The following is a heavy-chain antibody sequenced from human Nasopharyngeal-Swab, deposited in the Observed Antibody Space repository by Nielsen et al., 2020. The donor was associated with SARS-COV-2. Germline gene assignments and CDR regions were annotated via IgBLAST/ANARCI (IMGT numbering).Heavy chain of an antibody. CDR1: GGSIRSGGYS. Sequence: SETLSLTCTVSGGSIRSGGYSWNWIRQPPGKGLEWIGYIYHSGSTYYNPSLKSRVTISIDRSKNQFSLNLTSVTAADTAVYYCARGPLWFGESNYFDYWGQGTLVTVPS. CDR2: IYHSGST. V-gene: IGHV4-30-2*01. J-gene: IGHJ4*02. D-gene: IGHD3-10*01. CDR3: ARGPLWFGESNYFDY.